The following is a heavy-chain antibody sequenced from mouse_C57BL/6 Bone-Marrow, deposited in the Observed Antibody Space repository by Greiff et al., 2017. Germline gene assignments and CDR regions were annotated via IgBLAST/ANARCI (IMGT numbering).Heavy chain of an antibody. CDR1: GFTFSDYY. Sequence: EVKLMESGGGLVQPGGSLKLSCAASGFTFSDYYMYWVRQTPEKRLEWVAYISNGGGSTYYPDTVKGRFTISRDNAKNTLYLQMSRLKSEDTAMYYCASVLYSSEGWFAYWGQGTLVTVSA. D-gene: IGHD2-12*01. CDR2: ISNGGGST. V-gene: IGHV5-12*01. CDR3: ASVLYSSEGWFAY. J-gene: IGHJ3*01.